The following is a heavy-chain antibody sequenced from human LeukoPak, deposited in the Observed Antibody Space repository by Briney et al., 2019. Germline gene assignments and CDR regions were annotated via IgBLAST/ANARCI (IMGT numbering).Heavy chain of an antibody. CDR1: KFTVSSNY. J-gene: IGHJ4*02. CDR2: LYSGGIR. CDR3: ASGDCTNGICPDY. D-gene: IGHD2-8*01. V-gene: IGHV3-66*02. Sequence: GGSLRLSFAGSKFTVSSNYMSWVRQAPGKGLDWVSVLYSGGIRYYAGSVQGRFTISRDSSKNTLYLQMNYLLPEDAAVYYCASGDCTNGICPDYWGQGIQVAVSS.